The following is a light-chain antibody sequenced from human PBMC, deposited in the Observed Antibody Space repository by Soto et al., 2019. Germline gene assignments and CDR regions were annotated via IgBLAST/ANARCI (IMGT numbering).Light chain of an antibody. J-gene: IGLJ2*01. CDR3: SSYRSTNTLV. CDR2: DAT. Sequence: QSALTQPASMSGSPGQSITISCTGTSSDIGNYNYVTWFQQRPGEPPKFIIYDATNRPSGVSYRFSGSKSANTASLTISGLQAEDEAEYYCSSYRSTNTLVFGGGTQLTVL. V-gene: IGLV2-14*01. CDR1: SSDIGNYNY.